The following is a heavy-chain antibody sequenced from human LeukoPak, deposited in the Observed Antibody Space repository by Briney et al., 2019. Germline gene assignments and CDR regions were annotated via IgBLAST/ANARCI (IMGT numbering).Heavy chain of an antibody. CDR3: AKGTGLDP. J-gene: IGHJ5*02. V-gene: IGHV3-9*01. Sequence: PGGSLRLSCAASGFTFDDYAMHWVRQAPGKGLEWVSGISWNSGSIGYADSVKGRFTISRDNAKNSLYLQMNSLRAEDTALYYCAKGTGLDPWGQGTLVTVSS. CDR1: GFTFDDYA. D-gene: IGHD1-1*01. CDR2: ISWNSGSI.